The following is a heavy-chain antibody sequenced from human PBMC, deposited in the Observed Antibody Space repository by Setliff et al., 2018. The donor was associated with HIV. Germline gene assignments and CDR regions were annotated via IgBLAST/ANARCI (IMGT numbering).Heavy chain of an antibody. CDR1: GGSISRYY. V-gene: IGHV4-4*07. CDR2: IYPSGNI. CDR3: ARRGRDGVFIMFATGFDP. D-gene: IGHD2-8*01. J-gene: IGHJ5*02. Sequence: SCKASGGSISRYYWSWIRQPAGKGLEWIGRIYPSGNINYNPSLKSRLTMSIDTSKNQFSLKLNSVTAADTAVYYCARRGRDGVFIMFATGFDPWGQGALVTVSS.